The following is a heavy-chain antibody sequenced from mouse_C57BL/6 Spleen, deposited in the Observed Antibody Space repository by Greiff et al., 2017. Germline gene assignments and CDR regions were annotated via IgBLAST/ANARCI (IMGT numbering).Heavy chain of an antibody. V-gene: IGHV1-47*01. CDR2: FHPINVNT. CDR1: GYTFTTYP. J-gene: IGHJ1*03. D-gene: IGHD1-1*01. Sequence: QVQLQQSGAELVKPGASVKMSCKASGYTFTTYPIEWLKQNIGKSLGWIGNFHPINVNTKYNEKFKGKATLTVEKSSSTVYLGLSRLTSDDSAVYYCARRYYGSSSYWYFDVWGTGTTVTVSS. CDR3: ARRYYGSSSYWYFDV.